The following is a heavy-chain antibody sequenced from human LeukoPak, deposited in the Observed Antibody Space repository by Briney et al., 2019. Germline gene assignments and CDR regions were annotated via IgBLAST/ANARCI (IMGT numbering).Heavy chain of an antibody. D-gene: IGHD6-19*01. J-gene: IGHJ4*02. Sequence: GESLKISCKGSGYRFTSYWIGWVRQMPGKGLEWMGIIYPGDSDTRYSPSFQGQVTISADKSISTAYLQWSSLKASDTAMYYCARTKVAATKDFDYWGQGTLVTVSS. CDR1: GYRFTSYW. V-gene: IGHV5-51*01. CDR3: ARTKVAATKDFDY. CDR2: IYPGDSDT.